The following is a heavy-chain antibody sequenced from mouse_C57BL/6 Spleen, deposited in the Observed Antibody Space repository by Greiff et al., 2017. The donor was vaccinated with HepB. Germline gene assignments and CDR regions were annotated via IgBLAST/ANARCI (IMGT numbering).Heavy chain of an antibody. CDR1: GYTFTGYW. D-gene: IGHD1-1*01. CDR3: EITTVVDDFDY. V-gene: IGHV1-9*01. J-gene: IGHJ2*01. Sequence: VQLQQSGAELMKPGASVKLSCKATGYTFTGYWIEWVKQRPGHGLEWIGEIFPGSGSTNYNEKFKGKATFTADTSSNTAYMQLSSLTTEDSAICECEITTVVDDFDYWGQGTTLTVSS. CDR2: IFPGSGST.